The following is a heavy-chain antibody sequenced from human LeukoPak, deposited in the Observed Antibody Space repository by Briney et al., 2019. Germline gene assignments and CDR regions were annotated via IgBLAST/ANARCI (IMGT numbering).Heavy chain of an antibody. CDR1: GFTFSSYW. D-gene: IGHD3-3*01. V-gene: IGHV3-7*01. CDR2: IKQDGSEK. CDR3: ARVRSLPTNFWSGYYIYFDY. J-gene: IGHJ4*02. Sequence: GGSLRLSCAASGFTFSSYWMSWVRQAPGKGLEWVANIKQDGSEKYYVDSVKGRFTISRDNAKNSLYLQMNSLRAEDTAVYYCARVRSLPTNFWSGYYIYFDYWGQGTLVTVSS.